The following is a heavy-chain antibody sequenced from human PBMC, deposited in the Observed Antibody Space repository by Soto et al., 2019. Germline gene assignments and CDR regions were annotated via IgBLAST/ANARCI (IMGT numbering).Heavy chain of an antibody. Sequence: EVQLLESGGGLVQPGGSLRLSCAASGFTFSSYAMSWVRQAPGKGLEWVSAISGSGFSTYYADSVKGRFTVSRDTSKNMTFLQMNSLRAEDTAVYYCAKHPGDYPSDYFDYWGQGTLVTVSS. J-gene: IGHJ4*02. CDR3: AKHPGDYPSDYFDY. CDR2: ISGSGFST. D-gene: IGHD4-17*01. CDR1: GFTFSSYA. V-gene: IGHV3-23*01.